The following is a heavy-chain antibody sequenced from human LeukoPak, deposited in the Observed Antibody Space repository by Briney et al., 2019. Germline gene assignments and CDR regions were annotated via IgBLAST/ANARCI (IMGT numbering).Heavy chain of an antibody. CDR3: TRRGYGY. V-gene: IGHV3-7*01. J-gene: IGHJ4*02. Sequence: VWSLRLSRAASGLTLRSYSMQWVRQAPGKGLEWVANIKEDGSEIYYVDSVKGRFTISRDNAKNSLYLQMNSLRAEDRAVYYCTRRGYGYWGQGTLVTVSS. D-gene: IGHD5-18*01. CDR2: IKEDGSEI. CDR1: GLTLRSYS.